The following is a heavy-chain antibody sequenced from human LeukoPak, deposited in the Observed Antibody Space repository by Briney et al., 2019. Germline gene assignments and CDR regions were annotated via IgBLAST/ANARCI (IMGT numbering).Heavy chain of an antibody. CDR1: GGSISSSTL. V-gene: IGHV4-4*02. CDR2: VYPSGST. D-gene: IGHD3-22*01. CDR3: ARDNDSSGYLEY. Sequence: SETLSLTCAVSGGSISSSTLWSWVRQTPGKGLEWIGEVYPSGSTNYNPSLKSRVTISVDTSKNQFSLKLSSVTAADTAVYYCARDNDSSGYLEYWGQGTLVTVSS. J-gene: IGHJ4*02.